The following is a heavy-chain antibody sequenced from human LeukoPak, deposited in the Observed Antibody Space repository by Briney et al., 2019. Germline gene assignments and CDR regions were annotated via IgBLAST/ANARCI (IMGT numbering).Heavy chain of an antibody. J-gene: IGHJ4*02. V-gene: IGHV3-74*01. CDR2: IKGDGRST. D-gene: IGHD4-23*01. CDR3: ATDPDYGGYSFFGN. Sequence: PGGSLRLSCAVSGFTFSSYWMHWVRQVPGQGLVWVARIKGDGRSTTYADSVRGRFTISRDNAKNTLSLQMNSLRAEDMGVYYCATDPDYGGYSFFGNWGRGTLVTVSS. CDR1: GFTFSSYW.